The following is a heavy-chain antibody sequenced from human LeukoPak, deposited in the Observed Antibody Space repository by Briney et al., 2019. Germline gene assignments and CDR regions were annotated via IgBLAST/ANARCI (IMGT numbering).Heavy chain of an antibody. J-gene: IGHJ6*02. CDR1: GFTFDDYG. D-gene: IGHD3-22*01. CDR2: INWNGGST. CDR3: AREVDYYDSSGPSYGMDV. Sequence: GGSLRLSCAASGFTFDDYGMSWVRQAPGKGLEWVSGINWNGGSTGYADSVKGRFTISRDNAKNSLYLQMNSLRAEDTAVYYCAREVDYYDSSGPSYGMDVWGQGTTVTVSS. V-gene: IGHV3-20*04.